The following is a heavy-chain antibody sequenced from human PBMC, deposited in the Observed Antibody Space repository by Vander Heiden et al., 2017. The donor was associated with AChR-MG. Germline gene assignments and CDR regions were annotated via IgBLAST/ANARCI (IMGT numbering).Heavy chain of an antibody. CDR1: GFTFSSYG. CDR3: AKDWTGWEPGQGADY. Sequence: QVQLVESGGGVVQPGRSLRLSCAASGFTFSSYGMHWVRQAPGKGLEWVAVISYDGSNKYYADSVKGRFTISRDNSKNTLYLQMNSLRAEDTAVYYCAKDWTGWEPGQGADYWGQGTLVTVSS. J-gene: IGHJ4*02. V-gene: IGHV3-30*18. CDR2: ISYDGSNK. D-gene: IGHD1-26*01.